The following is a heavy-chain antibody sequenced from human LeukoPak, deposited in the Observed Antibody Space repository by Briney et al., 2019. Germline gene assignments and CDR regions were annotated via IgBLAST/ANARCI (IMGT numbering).Heavy chain of an antibody. Sequence: ASVKFSCKASGYTFTGYYMHWVRQAPGQGLEWMGWINPNSGGTNYAQKFQGWVTMTRDTSIGTAYMELSRLRSDDTAVYYCAREGTAMAEGAFDIWGQGTMVTVSS. D-gene: IGHD5-18*01. CDR3: AREGTAMAEGAFDI. V-gene: IGHV1-2*04. CDR1: GYTFTGYY. J-gene: IGHJ3*02. CDR2: INPNSGGT.